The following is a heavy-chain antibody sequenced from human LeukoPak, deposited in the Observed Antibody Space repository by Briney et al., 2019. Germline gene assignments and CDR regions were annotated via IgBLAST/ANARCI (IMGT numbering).Heavy chain of an antibody. CDR3: ARGRLRDY. J-gene: IGHJ4*02. Sequence: SETLSLTCAVYGGSFSGYYWSWIRQPPGKGLEWIGEISHSGSTNYNPSLKSRVTISVDTSKNQFSLKLSSVTAADTAVYYCARGRLRDYWGQGTLVTVSS. CDR2: ISHSGST. V-gene: IGHV4-34*01. D-gene: IGHD2-15*01. CDR1: GGSFSGYY.